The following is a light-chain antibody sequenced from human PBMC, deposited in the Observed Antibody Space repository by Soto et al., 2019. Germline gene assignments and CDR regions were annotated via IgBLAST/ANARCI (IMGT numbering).Light chain of an antibody. V-gene: IGLV2-8*01. CDR3: SSYAGSNFVV. CDR2: EVS. Sequence: QSALTQPPSASGSPGQSVTISCTGTSSDVGGYNYVSWYQQHPGKAPKLMIYEVSKRPSGVPDRFSGPKSGNTASLTVSGLQAEDEADYYCSSYAGSNFVVFGGGTQLTVL. J-gene: IGLJ2*01. CDR1: SSDVGGYNY.